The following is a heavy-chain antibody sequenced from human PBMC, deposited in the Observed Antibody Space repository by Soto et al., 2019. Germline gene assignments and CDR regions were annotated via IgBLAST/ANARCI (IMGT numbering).Heavy chain of an antibody. CDR3: ARDLPIFGVVPSGMDV. CDR1: GFTFSSYS. Sequence: PGGSLRLSCAASGFTFSSYSMNWVRQAPGKGLEWVSYISSSSSTIYYADSVKGRFTISRDNAKNSLFLQMNSLRDEDTAVYYCARDLPIFGVVPSGMDVWDQGTTVTVSS. CDR2: ISSSSSTI. J-gene: IGHJ6*02. D-gene: IGHD3-3*01. V-gene: IGHV3-48*02.